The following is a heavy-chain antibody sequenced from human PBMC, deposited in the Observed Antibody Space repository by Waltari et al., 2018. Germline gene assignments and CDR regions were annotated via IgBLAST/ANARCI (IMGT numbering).Heavy chain of an antibody. V-gene: IGHV3-33*06. CDR3: AKELWNWRDGYNYGYYYYYFDY. CDR1: SYSISSGYY. Sequence: QVQLQESGPGLVKPSETLSLTCAVSSYSISSGYYWGWIRQAPGKGLEWVAVIWYDGSNKYYADSVKGRFTISRDNSKNTLYLQMNSLRAEDTAVYYCAKELWNWRDGYNYGYYYYYFDYWGQGTLVTVSS. J-gene: IGHJ4*02. CDR2: IWYDGSNK. D-gene: IGHD5-12*01.